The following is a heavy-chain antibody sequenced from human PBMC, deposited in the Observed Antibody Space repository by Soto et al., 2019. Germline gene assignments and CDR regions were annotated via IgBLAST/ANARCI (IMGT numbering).Heavy chain of an antibody. D-gene: IGHD3-16*02. CDR2: IMPGSSHI. J-gene: IGHJ4*02. CDR3: AKDKRLGELSKY. V-gene: IGHV3-21*05. Sequence: PGGSLRLSCAASGFSFSIYSMNWVRQAPGKGLEWVSYIMPGSSHIFYADSVKGRFTISRDNSKNTLYLQMNSLRAEDTAVYYCAKDKRLGELSKYWGQGTLVTVSS. CDR1: GFSFSIYS.